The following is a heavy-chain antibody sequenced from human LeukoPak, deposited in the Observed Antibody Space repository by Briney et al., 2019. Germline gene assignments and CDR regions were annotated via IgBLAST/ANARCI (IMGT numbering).Heavy chain of an antibody. CDR3: ARGAPGSYCSGGSCPYFDY. Sequence: ASVKVSCKASGYTFTSYDINWVRQATGQGLEWMGWVNPNSGHTGYAQKFQGRVTMTRNTSISTAYMELSSLTSEDTAVYYCARGAPGSYCSGGSCPYFDYWGQGTLVSGSS. V-gene: IGHV1-8*01. D-gene: IGHD2-15*01. J-gene: IGHJ4*02. CDR1: GYTFTSYD. CDR2: VNPNSGHT.